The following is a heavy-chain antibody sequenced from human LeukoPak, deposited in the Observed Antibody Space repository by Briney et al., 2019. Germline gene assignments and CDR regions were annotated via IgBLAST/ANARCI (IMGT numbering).Heavy chain of an antibody. Sequence: SGPTLVKPTQTLTLTCTFSGFSLSTSGVGVGWIRQPPGKALEWLALIYWNDDKRYSPSLKSRLTITKDTSKNQVVLTMTNMDPVDTATYYCAQALLDFWSYYGMDVWGQGTPVTVSS. CDR1: GFSLSTSGVG. D-gene: IGHD3-3*01. CDR2: IYWNDDK. CDR3: AQALLDFWSYYGMDV. V-gene: IGHV2-5*01. J-gene: IGHJ6*02.